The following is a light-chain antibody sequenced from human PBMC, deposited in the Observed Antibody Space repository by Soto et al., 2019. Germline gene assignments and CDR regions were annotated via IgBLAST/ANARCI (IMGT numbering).Light chain of an antibody. CDR3: QQYNNWPPRT. V-gene: IGKV3-15*01. J-gene: IGKJ1*01. Sequence: EIVMTQSPATLSVSPGERATLSCRASQSVSSNLAWYQQKPGQAPRLLIYGASTRATGIPARFNGSGSGTEFTLTISSLQSEDFAVYYCQQYNNWPPRTFGQGTKVDIK. CDR1: QSVSSN. CDR2: GAS.